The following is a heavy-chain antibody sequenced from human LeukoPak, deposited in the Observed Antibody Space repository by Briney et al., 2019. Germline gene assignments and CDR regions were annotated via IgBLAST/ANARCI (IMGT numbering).Heavy chain of an antibody. CDR3: ARVGSITGTKGFFGY. CDR2: MNPNSGNT. CDR1: GYTFTSYD. Sequence: ASVKVSCKASGYTFTSYDINWVRQATGQGLEWMGWMNPNSGNTGYAQKFQGRVTMTRNTSISTAYMELSSLRSEDKAVYYCARVGSITGTKGFFGYWGQGTLVTVSS. D-gene: IGHD1-20*01. V-gene: IGHV1-8*01. J-gene: IGHJ4*02.